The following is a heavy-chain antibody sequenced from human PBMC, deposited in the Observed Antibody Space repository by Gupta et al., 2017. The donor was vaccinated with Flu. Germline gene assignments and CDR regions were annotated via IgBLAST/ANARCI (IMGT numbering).Heavy chain of an antibody. Sequence: EVQLVESGGDLVQPGGSLRLSCAASGFSFSSYWIHWVRQAPGKGLEWVSRITGEVRRRNDAESVKGRFTTAIDNAKNKLYSQMNRRRAEGTAVEYCARLSEEGDLCGHGTLVTVSS. CDR1: GFSFSSYW. J-gene: IGHJ5*02. D-gene: IGHD6-19*01. V-gene: IGHV3-74*01. CDR2: ITGEVRRR. CDR3: ARLSEEGDL.